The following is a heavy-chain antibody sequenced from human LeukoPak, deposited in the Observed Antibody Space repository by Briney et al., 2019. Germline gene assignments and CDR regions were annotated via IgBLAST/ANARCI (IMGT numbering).Heavy chain of an antibody. CDR1: GYSISSGYY. D-gene: IGHD2-21*01. J-gene: IGHJ6*02. CDR3: ARVPGPHTGIDV. V-gene: IGHV4-38-2*02. CDR2: IYHSGST. Sequence: SQSLSLTRSVSGYSISSGYYWGWIRQPPGKGLEWIGSIYHSGSTYYNPSLKSRITISVDTSKNQFSLKLSSVTAADTAVYYCARVPGPHTGIDVWGQGTTVTVSS.